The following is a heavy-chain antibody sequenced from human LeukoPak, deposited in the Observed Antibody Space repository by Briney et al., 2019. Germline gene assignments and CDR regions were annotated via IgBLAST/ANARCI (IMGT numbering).Heavy chain of an antibody. D-gene: IGHD3-3*01. V-gene: IGHV1-24*01. CDR3: ATSGPYYDFWSGSHY. CDR2: FDPEDGET. J-gene: IGHJ4*02. CDR1: GYTLTELS. Sequence: GASVKVSCKVSGYTLTELSMHWVRQAPGKGLEWMGGFDPEDGETIYAQKFQGRVTMTEDTSTDTAYMELSSLRSEDTAVYYCATSGPYYDFWSGSHYWGQGTLVTVSS.